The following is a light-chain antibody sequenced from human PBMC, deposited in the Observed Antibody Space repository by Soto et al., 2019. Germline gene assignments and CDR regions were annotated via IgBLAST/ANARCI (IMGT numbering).Light chain of an antibody. Sequence: QSVLTQPPSVSAAPGQQVTISCSGSSSNIGDNYVSWYQHLPGTAPKLVVYDNDRRPSGVPGRFSGSKSGTSATLVITGRQTGDDADYYCGTWDDRLDGNYVFGTGTKLTVL. J-gene: IGLJ1*01. CDR2: DND. CDR1: SSNIGDNY. CDR3: GTWDDRLDGNYV. V-gene: IGLV1-51*01.